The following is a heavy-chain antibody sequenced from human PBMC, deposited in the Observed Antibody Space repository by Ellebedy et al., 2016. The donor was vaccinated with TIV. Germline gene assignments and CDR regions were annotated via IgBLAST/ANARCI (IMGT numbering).Heavy chain of an antibody. CDR3: ARVVVVADYYYYAMDV. CDR1: GGSLSSSSYY. V-gene: IGHV4-39*01. D-gene: IGHD2-15*01. Sequence: MPSETLSLTCTVSGGSLSSSSYYWGWIRQPPGKGLEWIGRISDSGTAYYNPSLKSPVTISVVSSKNQFSLRLSSVTAADTAVYYCARVVVVADYYYYAMDVWGQGTTVTVSS. CDR2: ISDSGTA. J-gene: IGHJ6*02.